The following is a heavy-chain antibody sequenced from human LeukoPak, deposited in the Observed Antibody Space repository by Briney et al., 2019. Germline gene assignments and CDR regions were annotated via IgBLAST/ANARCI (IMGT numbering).Heavy chain of an antibody. CDR1: GFTFSSYA. D-gene: IGHD6-13*01. J-gene: IGHJ4*02. Sequence: GGSLRLSCAASGFTFSSYAMHWVRQAPGKGLEWVAVISYDGSNKYYADSVKGRFTISRDNSKNTLYLQMNSLRAEDTAVYYCARDEASGYSSSWGDYWGQGTLVTVSS. V-gene: IGHV3-30*04. CDR2: ISYDGSNK. CDR3: ARDEASGYSSSWGDY.